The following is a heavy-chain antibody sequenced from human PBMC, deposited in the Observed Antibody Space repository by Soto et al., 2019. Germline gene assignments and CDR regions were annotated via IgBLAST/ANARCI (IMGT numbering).Heavy chain of an antibody. V-gene: IGHV3-33*01. CDR2: IWYDGSNK. CDR3: ARDRQLVSLDYYYGMDV. J-gene: IGHJ6*02. D-gene: IGHD6-6*01. Sequence: QVQLVESGGGVVQPGRSLRLSCAASGFTFSSYGMHWVRQAPGKGLEWVAVIWYDGSNKYYADSVKGRFTISRDNSKNTLYVQMNSLRAEDTAVYYCARDRQLVSLDYYYGMDVWGQGTTVTVSS. CDR1: GFTFSSYG.